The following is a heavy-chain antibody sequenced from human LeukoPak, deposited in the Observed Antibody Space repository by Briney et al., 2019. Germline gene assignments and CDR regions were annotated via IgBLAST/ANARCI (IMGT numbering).Heavy chain of an antibody. Sequence: GGSLRLSCEVSGFTFSYYMTTWVRQAPGEGLEWVANMRTDGSVPSYVDSVKGRFTISRDNAKSSLYLQMNNLRVEDTAVYYCARDKDFTIDYWGQGTLVTVSS. J-gene: IGHJ4*02. D-gene: IGHD3-10*01. CDR2: MRTDGSVP. CDR3: ARDKDFTIDY. CDR1: GFTFSYYM. V-gene: IGHV3-7*01.